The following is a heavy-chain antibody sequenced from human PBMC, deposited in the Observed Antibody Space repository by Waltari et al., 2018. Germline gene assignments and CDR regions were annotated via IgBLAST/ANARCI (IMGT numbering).Heavy chain of an antibody. CDR1: GYRFSTYW. V-gene: IGHV5-51*01. Sequence: EVQLVQSGAEVKKPGESLKISCKGSGYRFSTYWIGWVRQMPGRGLEWMGIIDPGDSDTGYSPSFRGQVTISVDKSITTAYLQWTSLQASDTATYYCARRESNGGPYAFDMWGQGTRVAVSS. CDR2: IDPGDSDT. J-gene: IGHJ3*02. D-gene: IGHD3-10*01. CDR3: ARRESNGGPYAFDM.